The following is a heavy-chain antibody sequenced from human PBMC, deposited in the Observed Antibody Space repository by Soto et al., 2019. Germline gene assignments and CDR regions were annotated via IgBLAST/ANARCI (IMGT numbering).Heavy chain of an antibody. Sequence: QVQLVQSGAEVKKPGASVKVSCKASGYTFTSYDINWVRQATGQGLEWMGWVNPNSGNTGYAQKFQGRVTMTRNTSISTAYMGLSSLRSEDTAVYYCARGVSSGSGWYWAAYYYYGMDVWGQGTTVTVSS. CDR3: ARGVSSGSGWYWAAYYYYGMDV. D-gene: IGHD6-19*01. CDR2: VNPNSGNT. J-gene: IGHJ6*02. V-gene: IGHV1-8*01. CDR1: GYTFTSYD.